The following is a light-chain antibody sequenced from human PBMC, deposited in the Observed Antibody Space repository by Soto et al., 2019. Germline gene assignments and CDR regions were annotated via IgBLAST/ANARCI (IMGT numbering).Light chain of an antibody. Sequence: QSVLTQPASLSGSPGQSITISCTGTSSDVGGSNYVSWYQLHPGKAPKLIIYEVSHRPSGASNHFSGYKSGNTASLTISGLQAEDEADYYCSSYTSTSTPCVFGTGTKVTVL. J-gene: IGLJ1*01. CDR3: SSYTSTSTPCV. CDR1: SSDVGGSNY. CDR2: EVS. V-gene: IGLV2-14*01.